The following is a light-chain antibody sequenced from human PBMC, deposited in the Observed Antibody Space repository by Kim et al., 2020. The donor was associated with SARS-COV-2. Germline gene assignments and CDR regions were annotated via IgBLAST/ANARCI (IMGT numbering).Light chain of an antibody. CDR1: QSISSTY. Sequence: LSPGERATFSCRASQSISSTYFAWSQHKSAQSPRLLIYAASNRATGIPDRFSGSGSGTDFTLTISRLEPEDFAVYYCQHFGSSRYTFGQGTKLEI. CDR2: AAS. CDR3: QHFGSSRYT. V-gene: IGKV3-20*01. J-gene: IGKJ2*01.